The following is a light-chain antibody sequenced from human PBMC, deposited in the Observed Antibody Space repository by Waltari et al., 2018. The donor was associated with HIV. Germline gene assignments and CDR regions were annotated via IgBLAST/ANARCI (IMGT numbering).Light chain of an antibody. CDR2: SNN. CDR1: RSTIGSND. V-gene: IGLV1-44*01. CDR3: AAWDESLNAWV. J-gene: IGLJ3*02. Sequence: SVLPQPPSASGTPGQRVTHSCHGSRSTIGSNDDNWYQQVPGTAHKFTMYSNNKRPSGVPDLFSGSKSGTSASLAISGLQSDDEADYYCAAWDESLNAWVFGGGTRLTVL.